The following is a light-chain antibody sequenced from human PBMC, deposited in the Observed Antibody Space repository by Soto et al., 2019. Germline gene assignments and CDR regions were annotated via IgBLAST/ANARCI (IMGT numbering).Light chain of an antibody. V-gene: IGKV1-5*01. J-gene: IGKJ5*01. CDR1: QTISSW. CDR3: QQYHTSSIT. CDR2: DAS. Sequence: TLSASVGDRVTITCRASQTISSWLAWYQQKPGKAPNLLIYDASTLERGVPSRFSGTGSGTEFTLTIDRLQPDDFATYYCQQYHTSSITFGQGTRLEIK.